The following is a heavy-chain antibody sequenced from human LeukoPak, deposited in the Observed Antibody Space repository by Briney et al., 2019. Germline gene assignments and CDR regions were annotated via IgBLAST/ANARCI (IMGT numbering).Heavy chain of an antibody. CDR2: IYHSEST. D-gene: IGHD1-26*01. Sequence: SEALSLTCTVSGGSISSFYWNWIRQPPGKGLEWIGYIYHSESTNYNPSLKGRVTISADTSKNQFSLKLSSVTAADTAVYYCARGTSYSGATFLYWGQGTLVAVSS. V-gene: IGHV4-59*01. CDR3: ARGTSYSGATFLY. J-gene: IGHJ4*02. CDR1: GGSISSFY.